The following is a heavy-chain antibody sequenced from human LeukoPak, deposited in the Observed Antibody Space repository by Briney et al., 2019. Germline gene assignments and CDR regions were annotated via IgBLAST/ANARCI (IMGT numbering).Heavy chain of an antibody. D-gene: IGHD1-1*01. V-gene: IGHV3-33*01. CDR3: ARDPSTTFYFDY. CDR2: IWYDGSKK. CDR1: GFTFSSYG. J-gene: IGHJ4*02. Sequence: GGSLRLSCAASGFTFSSYGFHWVRQAPGKRLEGVAVIWYDGSKKYYADSVEGRFTVSRDYSKNTLYLELNNLKAEDTAVYYCARDPSTTFYFDYWGQGTLVTVSS.